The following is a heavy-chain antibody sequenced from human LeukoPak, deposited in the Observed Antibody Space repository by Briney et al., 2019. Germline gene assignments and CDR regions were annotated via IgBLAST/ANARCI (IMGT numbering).Heavy chain of an antibody. Sequence: PGGSLRLSCAASGFTFSDYYMSWIRQAPGKGLEWVGFITSQAYGGTTEYAASVRGRFTISRDDSKSIAYLQMNSLKTEDTAMYYCTRMRYCSGGSCSFDYWGQGTLVTVSS. CDR2: ITSQAYGGTT. CDR1: GFTFSDYY. D-gene: IGHD2-15*01. CDR3: TRMRYCSGGSCSFDY. V-gene: IGHV3-49*03. J-gene: IGHJ4*02.